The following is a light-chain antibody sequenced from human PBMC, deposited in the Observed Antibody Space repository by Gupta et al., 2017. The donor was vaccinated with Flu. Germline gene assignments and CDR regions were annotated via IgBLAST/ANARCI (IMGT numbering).Light chain of an antibody. CDR3: AAWDDSLNGYV. CDR1: CSNIGSNT. Sequence: QSVLTPPPSASGTPGQRVTISCSGSCSNIGSNTVNWYQQLPGTAPKLLSYSNNQRPSGVPDRFSGSKSGTSASLAISGLQSEDEADYYGAAWDDSLNGYVFGTGTKVTV. CDR2: SNN. V-gene: IGLV1-44*01. J-gene: IGLJ1*01.